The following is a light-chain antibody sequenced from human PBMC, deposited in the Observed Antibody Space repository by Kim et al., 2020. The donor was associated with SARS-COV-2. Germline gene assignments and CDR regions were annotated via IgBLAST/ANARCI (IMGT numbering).Light chain of an antibody. J-gene: IGLJ2*01. CDR3: GTWDSSLNGLV. CDR2: DNN. V-gene: IGLV1-51*01. Sequence: GRRVTISCSGSSSTIGQNYVSWYQQFPGTAPKLLIYDNNKRHSGIPDRFSGSKSGTSATLGITGLQTGDEADYYCGTWDSSLNGLVFGGGTQLTVL. CDR1: SSTIGQNY.